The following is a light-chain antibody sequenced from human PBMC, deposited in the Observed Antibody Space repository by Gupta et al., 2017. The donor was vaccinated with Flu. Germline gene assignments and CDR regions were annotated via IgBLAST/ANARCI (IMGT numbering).Light chain of an antibody. J-gene: IGLJ3*02. CDR3: QVWDSSSDNPRV. Sequence: SYVLTQPPSVSVAPGQTARITCGGNNIGSKSVHWYQQKPGQAPELVVYDDSDRPSGSPERFSGSNSGNTATLTISRVDAGEEADYYCQVWDSSSDNPRVFGGGTKLTVL. CDR1: NIGSKS. CDR2: DDS. V-gene: IGLV3-21*02.